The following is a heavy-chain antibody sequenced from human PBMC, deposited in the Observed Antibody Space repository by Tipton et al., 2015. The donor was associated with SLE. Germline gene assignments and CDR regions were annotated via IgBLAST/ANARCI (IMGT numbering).Heavy chain of an antibody. Sequence: TLSLTCTVSGVSIGSYYWSWIRQPPGKGLEWIGYIYYSGSINYNTSLKSRVTISLDTSKNQFSLKLTSVTAADTAVYHCARVRFNGNWEQGNRWFDPWSQGTLVTVSS. J-gene: IGHJ5*02. CDR2: IYYSGSI. CDR1: GVSIGSYY. CDR3: ARVRFNGNWEQGNRWFDP. V-gene: IGHV4-59*01. D-gene: IGHD1-1*01.